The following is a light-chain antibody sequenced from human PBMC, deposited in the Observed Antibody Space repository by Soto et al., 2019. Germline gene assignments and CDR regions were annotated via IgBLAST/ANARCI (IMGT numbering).Light chain of an antibody. Sequence: EIVLTQSPATLSLSPGERATLSCKASQSVNSNYLAWYQHRPGQTPRLLIYGASSRAAGIPQRFSGSGSGTDFTLTISRLEPDDFAAYYCQQYGGSPSYTVGQGTKVDIK. CDR3: QQYGGSPSYT. V-gene: IGKV3-20*01. CDR2: GAS. J-gene: IGKJ2*01. CDR1: QSVNSNY.